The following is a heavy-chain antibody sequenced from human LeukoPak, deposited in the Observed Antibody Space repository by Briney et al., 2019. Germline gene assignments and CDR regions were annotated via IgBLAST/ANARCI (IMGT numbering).Heavy chain of an antibody. CDR3: GNTYYYGMDV. J-gene: IGHJ6*02. V-gene: IGHV4-34*01. CDR1: GGSFSGYY. CDR2: INHSGST. Sequence: SETLSLTCAVYGGSFSGYYWSWIRQPPGKGLEWIGEINHSGSTNYNPSLKSRVTISVDTSKNQFSLKPSSVTAADTAVYYCGNTYYYGMDVWGQGTTVTVSS.